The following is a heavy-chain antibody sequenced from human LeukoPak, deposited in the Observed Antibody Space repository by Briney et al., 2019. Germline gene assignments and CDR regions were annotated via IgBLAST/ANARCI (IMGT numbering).Heavy chain of an antibody. CDR2: IYYSGST. J-gene: IGHJ6*03. V-gene: IGHV4-39*07. CDR3: TRASIAYYYMDV. Sequence: PSETLSLTCTVSGGSISSSSDYWGWIRQPPGKGLAWIGSIYYSGSTYYNPSLKSRVTISVDTSKNQFSLKLSSVTAADTAVYYCTRASIAYYYMDVWGKGTTVTISS. CDR1: GGSISSSSDY. D-gene: IGHD3-22*01.